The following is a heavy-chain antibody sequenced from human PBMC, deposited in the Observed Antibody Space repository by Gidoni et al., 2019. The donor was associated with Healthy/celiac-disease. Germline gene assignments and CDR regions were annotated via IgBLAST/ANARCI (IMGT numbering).Heavy chain of an antibody. V-gene: IGHV3-9*01. CDR2: ISWNSGSI. Sequence: EVQLVESGGGLVPPGRSLRLSCAASGFTFDYYAMHWVRQAPGKGLEWVSGISWNSGSIGYADSVKGRFTISRDNAKNALYRQMNSLRAEDTALYYCAKDRTGATAFYYFDYWGQGTLVTVSS. CDR3: AKDRTGATAFYYFDY. D-gene: IGHD1-26*01. J-gene: IGHJ4*02. CDR1: GFTFDYYA.